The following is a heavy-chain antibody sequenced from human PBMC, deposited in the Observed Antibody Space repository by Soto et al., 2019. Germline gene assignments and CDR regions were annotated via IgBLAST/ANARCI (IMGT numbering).Heavy chain of an antibody. V-gene: IGHV3-23*01. CDR3: AKEAFPVTTPAWTGYYMDV. CDR2: ISGSGGST. J-gene: IGHJ6*03. D-gene: IGHD4-17*01. CDR1: GFTFSSYA. Sequence: GGSLRLSCAASGFTFSSYAMSWVRQAPGKGLEWVSAISGSGGSTYYADSVKGRFTISRDNSTNTLYLQMNSLRAEDTAVYYCAKEAFPVTTPAWTGYYMDVWGKGTTVTVSS.